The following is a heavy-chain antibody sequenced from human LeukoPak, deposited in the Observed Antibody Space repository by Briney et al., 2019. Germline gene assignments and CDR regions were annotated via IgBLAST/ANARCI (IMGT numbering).Heavy chain of an antibody. V-gene: IGHV4-34*01. D-gene: IGHD3-10*01. CDR1: GGSFSGYY. CDR3: ARVKGYYYGSGSYYRGWFDP. Sequence: PSEALSLTCAVYGGSFSGYYWSWIRQPPGKGLEWIGEINHSGSTNYNPSLKSRVTISVDTSKNQFSLKLSSVTAADTAVYYCARVKGYYYGSGSYYRGWFDPWGQGTLVTVSS. J-gene: IGHJ5*02. CDR2: INHSGST.